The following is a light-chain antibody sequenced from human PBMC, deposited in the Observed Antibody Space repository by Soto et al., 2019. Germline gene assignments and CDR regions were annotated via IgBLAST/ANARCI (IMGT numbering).Light chain of an antibody. CDR1: HSFSNN. V-gene: IGKV3-11*01. CDR2: DSS. CDR3: QQRGDWPRT. Sequence: EIVLTQSPATLSLSPGERATLSCRASHSFSNNLAWYQQKPGQAPRLLIYDSSTRATGIPPRFSGSGSGTDFTLTISSLEPADFAVYYCQQRGDWPRTFGQGTKVDIK. J-gene: IGKJ1*01.